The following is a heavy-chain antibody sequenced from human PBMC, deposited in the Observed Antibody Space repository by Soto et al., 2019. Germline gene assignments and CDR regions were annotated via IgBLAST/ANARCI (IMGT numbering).Heavy chain of an antibody. Sequence: QVQLVQSGAEVKKPGSTVKVSCKASGGSFSRYTISWERQAPGQGLEWMGRIIPILGIANYAQKFQGRVTITADKSTSTAYMELSSLRSEDTAVYYCARGAAAGNWFDPWGQGTLVTVSS. CDR3: ARGAAAGNWFDP. CDR2: IIPILGIA. CDR1: GGSFSRYT. V-gene: IGHV1-69*02. D-gene: IGHD6-13*01. J-gene: IGHJ5*02.